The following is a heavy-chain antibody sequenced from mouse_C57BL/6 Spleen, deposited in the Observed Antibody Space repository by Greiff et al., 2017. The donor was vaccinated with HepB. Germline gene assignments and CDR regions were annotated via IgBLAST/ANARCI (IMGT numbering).Heavy chain of an antibody. D-gene: IGHD1-1*01. V-gene: IGHV1-53*01. CDR3: ARSVYYYGSSSYAMDY. CDR2: IIPSNGGT. J-gene: IGHJ4*01. CDR1: GYTFTSYW. Sequence: QVQLQQPGTELVKPGASVKLSCKASGYTFTSYWMHWVKQRPGQGLEWIGNIIPSNGGTNYNEKFKSKATLTVDKSSSTAYMQLSSLTSEDSAVYYCARSVYYYGSSSYAMDYWGQGTSVTVSS.